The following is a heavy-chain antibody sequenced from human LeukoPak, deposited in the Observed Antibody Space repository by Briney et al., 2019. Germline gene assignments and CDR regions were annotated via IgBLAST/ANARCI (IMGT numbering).Heavy chain of an antibody. V-gene: IGHV1-18*01. Sequence: ASVKVSCKASGYTFTSCGISWVRQAPGKGLEWMGWISGYNGNTNYAQKLQGRVTMTTDTSTSTAYMELRSLRSDDTAVYYCARDGGIVVVPAAIDYYYMDVWGKGTTVTLSS. CDR1: GYTFTSCG. J-gene: IGHJ6*03. CDR3: ARDGGIVVVPAAIDYYYMDV. D-gene: IGHD2-2*02. CDR2: ISGYNGNT.